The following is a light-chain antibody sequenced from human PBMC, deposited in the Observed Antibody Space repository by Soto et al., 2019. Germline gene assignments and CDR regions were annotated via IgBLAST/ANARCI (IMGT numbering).Light chain of an antibody. CDR1: SGHSNYA. CDR3: QTWGSGIVV. Sequence: QPVLTQSPSASDSLGASVKLTCTLSSGHSNYAIAWHQQQSEKGPRYLMKLNSDGSHSKGDGIPDRFSGSSSGAERYLDISSLQSEDEADYYCQTWGSGIVVFGGGTKLTVL. J-gene: IGLJ2*01. V-gene: IGLV4-69*01. CDR2: LNSDGSH.